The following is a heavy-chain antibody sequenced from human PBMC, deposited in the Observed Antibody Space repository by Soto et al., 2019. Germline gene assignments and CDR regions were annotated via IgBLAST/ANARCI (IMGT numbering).Heavy chain of an antibody. V-gene: IGHV5-51*01. CDR2: IYPGDSDT. CDR3: ARLGCSSTSCYNSNYYYYGMDV. CDR1: GYSFTSYW. D-gene: IGHD2-2*02. Sequence: PGESLKISCKGSGYSFTSYWIGWVRQMPGKGLEWMGIIYPGDSDTRYSPSFQGQVTISADKSISTAYLQWSSLKASDTAMYYCARLGCSSTSCYNSNYYYYGMDVWGQGTTVTVSS. J-gene: IGHJ6*02.